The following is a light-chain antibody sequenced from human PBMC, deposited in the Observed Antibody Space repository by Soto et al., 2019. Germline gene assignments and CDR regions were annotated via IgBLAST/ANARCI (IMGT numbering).Light chain of an antibody. CDR2: RNN. Sequence: QSVLTQPPSASGTPGQRVTISCSGSSSNIGSHTVNWYQQLPGTAPKLLMYRNNQRPSGVPDRFSGSKSGSSASLAISGLEFEDEADYYCAAWDDSLNGRVFGGGTKLTVL. V-gene: IGLV1-44*01. CDR3: AAWDDSLNGRV. CDR1: SSNIGSHT. J-gene: IGLJ3*02.